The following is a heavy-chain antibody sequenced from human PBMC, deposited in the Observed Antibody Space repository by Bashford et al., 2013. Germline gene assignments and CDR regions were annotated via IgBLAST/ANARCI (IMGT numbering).Heavy chain of an antibody. J-gene: IGHJ3*02. D-gene: IGHD4-17*01. CDR3: AKDRDDYGDPDAFNI. CDR2: ISGSSGST. V-gene: IGHV3-23*01. Sequence: VRQASRKGAWSGSSAISGSSGSTYYADSVRGRFTISRDNSKYTLYLQMNSLRAEDTAVYYCAKDRDDYGDPDAFNIWGQGTMVTVSS.